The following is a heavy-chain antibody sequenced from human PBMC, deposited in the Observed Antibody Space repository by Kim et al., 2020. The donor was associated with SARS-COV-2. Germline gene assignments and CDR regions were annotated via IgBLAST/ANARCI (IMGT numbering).Heavy chain of an antibody. V-gene: IGHV1-69*13. CDR2: IIPIFGTA. CDR3: ARGASTMGQGVIIDYYYGMDV. D-gene: IGHD3-10*01. J-gene: IGHJ6*02. CDR1: GYTFSSYA. Sequence: SVKVSCKASGYTFSSYAISWVRQAPGQGLEWMGGIIPIFGTANYAQKFQGRVTITADESTSTAYMELSSLRSEDTAVYYCARGASTMGQGVIIDYYYGMDVWGQGTTVTVSS.